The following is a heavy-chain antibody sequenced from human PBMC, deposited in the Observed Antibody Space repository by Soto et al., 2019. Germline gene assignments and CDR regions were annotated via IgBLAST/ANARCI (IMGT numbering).Heavy chain of an antibody. CDR3: AGAPPEYSSWSAGVDY. CDR2: IIPIFGTA. Sequence: QVQLVQSGAEVKKPGSSVKVSCKASGGTFSSYAISWVRQAPGQGLEWMGGIIPIFGTANYAQKFQGRVTITADETTSTGYRELSSLRSEDTAVYYCAGAPPEYSSWSAGVDYWGQGTLVTVSS. V-gene: IGHV1-69*12. J-gene: IGHJ4*02. CDR1: GGTFSSYA. D-gene: IGHD6-6*01.